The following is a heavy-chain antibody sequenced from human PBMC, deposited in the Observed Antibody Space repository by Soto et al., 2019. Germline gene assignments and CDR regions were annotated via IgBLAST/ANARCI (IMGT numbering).Heavy chain of an antibody. V-gene: IGHV1-69*02. CDR2: IIPILGIA. Sequence: QVQLVQSGAEVKKPGSSVKVSCKASGGTFSSYTISWVRQAPGQGLEWMGRIIPILGIANYAQKFRGRVTITEDTSTSTAYMELSSLRSEDTAVYYCASNTETGIAAAGTGGYWGQGTLVTVSS. D-gene: IGHD6-13*01. CDR3: ASNTETGIAAAGTGGY. CDR1: GGTFSSYT. J-gene: IGHJ4*02.